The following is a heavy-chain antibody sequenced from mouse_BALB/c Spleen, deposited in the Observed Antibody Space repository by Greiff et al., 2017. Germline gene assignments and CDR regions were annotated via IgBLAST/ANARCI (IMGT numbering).Heavy chain of an antibody. J-gene: IGHJ2*01. D-gene: IGHD4-1*01. V-gene: IGHV1-55*01. CDR3: AKLTGTFDFDY. CDR1: GYNFTSYW. Sequence: QVQLQQPGAELVKPGTSVKLSCKASGYNFTSYWINWVKLRPGQGLEWIGDIYPGSGSTNYNEKFKSKATLTVDKSSSTAYMQLSSLTSEDSAVYYCAKLTGTFDFDYWGQGTTLTVSS. CDR2: IYPGSGST.